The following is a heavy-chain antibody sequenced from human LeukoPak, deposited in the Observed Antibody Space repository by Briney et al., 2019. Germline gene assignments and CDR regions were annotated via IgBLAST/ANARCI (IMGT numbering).Heavy chain of an antibody. CDR3: ARDGDGGNSDY. D-gene: IGHD4-23*01. J-gene: IGHJ4*02. Sequence: SVKVSCKASGGTFSSYAISWVRQAPGQGLEWMGRVIPILGIANYAQKFQGRVTITADKSTSTAYMELSSLRSEDTAVYYCARDGDGGNSDYWGQGTLVTVSS. V-gene: IGHV1-69*04. CDR2: VIPILGIA. CDR1: GGTFSSYA.